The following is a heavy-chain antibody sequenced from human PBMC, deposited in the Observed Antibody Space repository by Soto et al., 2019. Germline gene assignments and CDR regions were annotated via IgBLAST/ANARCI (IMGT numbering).Heavy chain of an antibody. V-gene: IGHV3-30*18. CDR1: GFTFSSYG. D-gene: IGHD3-10*01. CDR2: ISYDGSNK. CDR3: AKFGPRGLADY. J-gene: IGHJ4*02. Sequence: PGGSLRLSCAASGFTFSSYGMHWVRQAPGKGLEWVAVISYDGSNKYYADSVKGRFTISRDNSKNTLYLQMNSLRAEDTAVYYCAKFGPRGLADYWGQGTLVTVSS.